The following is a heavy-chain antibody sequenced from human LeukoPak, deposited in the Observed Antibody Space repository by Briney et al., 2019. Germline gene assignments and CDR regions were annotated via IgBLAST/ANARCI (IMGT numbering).Heavy chain of an antibody. CDR3: ARGDGDGPARRAFDI. CDR2: INPTSGDT. J-gene: IGHJ3*02. V-gene: IGHV1-2*02. CDR1: GYTFTAYY. Sequence: ASVKVSCKASGYTFTAYYMHWVRQAPGQGLEWMGWINPTSGDTNFVQKFQGRVIMTRDTSISTAYMERSRVRSDDTAVYFCARGDGDGPARRAFDIWGQGTMVTVSS. D-gene: IGHD7-27*01.